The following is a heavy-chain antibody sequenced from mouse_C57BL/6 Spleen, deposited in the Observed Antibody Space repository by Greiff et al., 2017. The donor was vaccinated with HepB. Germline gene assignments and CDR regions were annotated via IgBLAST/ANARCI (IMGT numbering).Heavy chain of an antibody. Sequence: QVQLQQPGAELVRPGTSVKLSCKASGYTFTSYWMHWVKQRPGQGLEWIGVIDPSDSYTNYNQKFKGKATLTVDTSSSTAYMQLSSLTSEDSAVYYCARRSNYGFYAMDYWGQGTSVTVSS. CDR2: IDPSDSYT. CDR3: ARRSNYGFYAMDY. J-gene: IGHJ4*01. CDR1: GYTFTSYW. V-gene: IGHV1-59*01. D-gene: IGHD2-5*01.